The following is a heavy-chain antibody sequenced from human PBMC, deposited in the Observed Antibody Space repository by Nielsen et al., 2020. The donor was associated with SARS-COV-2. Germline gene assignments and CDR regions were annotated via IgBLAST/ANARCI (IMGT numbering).Heavy chain of an antibody. J-gene: IGHJ5*02. Sequence: ASVKVSCKASGYTFTSYYMHWVRQAPGQGLEWMGWLNPNSGGTDYAQKFQGRVTMTRDTSISTAYMELSRLRSDDTAVYYCARDLLGAAYYDILTGYSDWFDPWGQGTLVTVSS. CDR1: GYTFTSYY. V-gene: IGHV1-2*02. CDR3: ARDLLGAAYYDILTGYSDWFDP. CDR2: LNPNSGGT. D-gene: IGHD3-9*01.